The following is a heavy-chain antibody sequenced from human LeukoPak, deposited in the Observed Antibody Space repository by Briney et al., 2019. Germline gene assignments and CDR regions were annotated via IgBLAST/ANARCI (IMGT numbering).Heavy chain of an antibody. D-gene: IGHD4-23*01. CDR2: INPSGGST. CDR3: ARDRATVVTPGAFDI. J-gene: IGHJ3*02. CDR1: GYTFTSYY. Sequence: GASVKVSCKASGYTFTSYYMHWVRQAPGQGLEWMGIINPSGGSTSYAQKFQGRVTMTRDMSTSTVYMELSSLRSEDTAVYYCARDRATVVTPGAFDIWGQGTMVTVSS. V-gene: IGHV1-46*01.